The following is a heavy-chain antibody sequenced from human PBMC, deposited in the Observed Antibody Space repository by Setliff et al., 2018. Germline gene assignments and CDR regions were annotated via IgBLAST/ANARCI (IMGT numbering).Heavy chain of an antibody. D-gene: IGHD2-15*01. V-gene: IGHV4-59*04. Sequence: SETLSLTCTVSGGSIRSYYWNWIRQPPGKGLEWIGSISYSGTTYYNPSLATHFTMSVDTSKNQFFLKMHSVTAADTAVYYCGRGFSRIEGWGNWFDPWGQGILVTVSS. J-gene: IGHJ5*02. CDR3: GRGFSRIEGWGNWFDP. CDR2: ISYSGTT. CDR1: GGSIRSYY.